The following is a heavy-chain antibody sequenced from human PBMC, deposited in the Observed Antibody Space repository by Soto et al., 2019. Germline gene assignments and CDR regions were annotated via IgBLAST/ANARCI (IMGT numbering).Heavy chain of an antibody. D-gene: IGHD3-3*01. CDR1: GLTFSYYW. J-gene: IGHJ4*02. V-gene: IGHV3-7*01. CDR3: ARILEGFDY. Sequence: GGSLRLSCVASGLTFSYYWMTWVRQAPGKGLEWVANIKQDGSEKYYVDSVKGRFTISRDNAKNSLYLQMNSLRAEDTAVYYCARILEGFDYWGQGTLVTVSS. CDR2: IKQDGSEK.